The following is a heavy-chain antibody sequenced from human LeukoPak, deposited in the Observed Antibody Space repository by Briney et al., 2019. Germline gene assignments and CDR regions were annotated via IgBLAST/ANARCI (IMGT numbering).Heavy chain of an antibody. V-gene: IGHV4-34*01. CDR2: INHRGST. CDR1: GGSFSGYY. Sequence: SETLSLTCAVYGGSFSGYYWSWIRQPPGKGLEWIGEINHRGSTNYNPSLKSRVTISVDTSKNQFSLKLSSVTAADTAVYYCATIIAAAGHIEYFQHWGQGTLVTVSS. J-gene: IGHJ1*01. CDR3: ATIIAAAGHIEYFQH. D-gene: IGHD6-13*01.